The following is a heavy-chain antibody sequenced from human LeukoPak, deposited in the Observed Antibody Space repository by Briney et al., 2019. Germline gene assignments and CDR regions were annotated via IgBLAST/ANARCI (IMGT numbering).Heavy chain of an antibody. Sequence: GGSLRLSCAASGFTLSTYWMSWVRQAPGKGLEWVANIKQDGSEKYYVDSVKGRFTISRDNAKNSLYLQMNSLRAEDTAVYYCARYQGGGWDVWGQGTTVTVSS. CDR2: IKQDGSEK. J-gene: IGHJ6*02. CDR3: ARYQGGGWDV. CDR1: GFTLSTYW. D-gene: IGHD6-25*01. V-gene: IGHV3-7*01.